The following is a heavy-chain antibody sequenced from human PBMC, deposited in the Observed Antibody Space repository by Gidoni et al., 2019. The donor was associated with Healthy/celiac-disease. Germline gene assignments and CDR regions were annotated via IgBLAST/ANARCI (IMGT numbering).Heavy chain of an antibody. CDR2: ISAYNCNT. D-gene: IGHD3-16*02. V-gene: IGHV1-18*01. J-gene: IGHJ6*02. Sequence: QVQLVQSGAEVKKPGASVKVSCKASGYTFTSYGISRGRQAPGQGLEWMGWISAYNCNTNYAQKLQGRVTMTTDTSTSTAYMELRSLISDDTAVYYCARDLPPSLGELSAFYYYYGMDVWGQGTTVTVSS. CDR3: ARDLPPSLGELSAFYYYYGMDV. CDR1: GYTFTSYG.